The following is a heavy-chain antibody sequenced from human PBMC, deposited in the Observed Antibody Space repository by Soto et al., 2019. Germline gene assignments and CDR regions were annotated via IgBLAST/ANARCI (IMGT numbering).Heavy chain of an antibody. CDR3: AGDISFSIDH. V-gene: IGHV1-18*01. D-gene: IGHD3-16*02. J-gene: IGHJ4*02. Sequence: QVQLVQSGAEVKKPGASVKVSCKASGYEFRHYGISWMRQAPGQGLEWMGWINHYDGHINLPQKFRARITVTAGTPTTTADMALENLTSDDTAVYYCAGDISFSIDHGGQGTRVIGSS. CDR1: GYEFRHYG. CDR2: INHYDGHI.